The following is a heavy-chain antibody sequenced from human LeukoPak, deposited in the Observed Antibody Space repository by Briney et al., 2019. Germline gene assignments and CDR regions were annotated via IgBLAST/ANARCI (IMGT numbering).Heavy chain of an antibody. CDR3: ASSASGDLYFDY. CDR1: GFTVSSNY. CDR2: IYSGGST. D-gene: IGHD6-13*01. J-gene: IGHJ4*02. Sequence: PGGSLRLSCAASGFTVSSNYMSRVRQAPGKGLEWVSVIYSGGSTYYADSVKGRFTISRDNSKNTLYLQMNSLRAEDTAVYYCASSASGDLYFDYWGQGTLVTVSS. V-gene: IGHV3-66*01.